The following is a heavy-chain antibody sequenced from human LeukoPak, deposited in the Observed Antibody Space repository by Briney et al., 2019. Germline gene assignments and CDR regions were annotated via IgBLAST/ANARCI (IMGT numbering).Heavy chain of an antibody. CDR2: IYHSGTT. V-gene: IGHV4-38-2*02. J-gene: IGHJ4*02. Sequence: PSETLSLTRAVSNYSITSGYFWGWIRQPPGKGLEWIASIYHSGTTYYNPSLRNRVTLFVDTSKNQFSLKLTSLTAADTAVYYCARDGVFHDSDGYSFDYWGQGTLVTVSS. D-gene: IGHD3-22*01. CDR1: NYSITSGYF. CDR3: ARDGVFHDSDGYSFDY.